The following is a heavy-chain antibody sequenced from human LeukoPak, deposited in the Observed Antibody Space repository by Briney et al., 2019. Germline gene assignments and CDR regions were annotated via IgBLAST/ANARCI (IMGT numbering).Heavy chain of an antibody. CDR3: ARFRGYTYGYVDY. J-gene: IGHJ4*02. CDR2: MYYSGST. D-gene: IGHD5-18*01. CDR1: GGSISSYY. Sequence: PSETLSLTCTVSGGSISSYYWSWIRQPPGKGLEWIGYMYYSGSTNYNPSLKSRVAISVDTSKNQFSLKLTSVTAADTAVYYCARFRGYTYGYVDYWGQGTLVTVSS. V-gene: IGHV4-59*01.